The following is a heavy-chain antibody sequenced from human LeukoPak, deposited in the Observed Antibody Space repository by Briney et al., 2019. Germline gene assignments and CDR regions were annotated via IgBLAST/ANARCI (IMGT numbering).Heavy chain of an antibody. V-gene: IGHV4-61*02. CDR2: IYTSGST. CDR1: GGSISSGRYY. Sequence: QVQLQESGPGLVKPSQTLSLTCTVSGGSISSGRYYWIWIRQPAGKGLEWIGRIYTSGSTNYNPSLKSRVTISVDTSKNQFSLKLSSVTAADTAVYYCARDRRITIDYWGQGTLVTVSS. D-gene: IGHD2-2*01. J-gene: IGHJ4*02. CDR3: ARDRRITIDY.